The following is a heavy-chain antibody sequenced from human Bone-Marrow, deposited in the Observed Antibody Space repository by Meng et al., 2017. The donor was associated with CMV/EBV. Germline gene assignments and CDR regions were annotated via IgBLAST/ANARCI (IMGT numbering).Heavy chain of an antibody. Sequence: ASVKVSCKASGYTFTGYFIHWVRQAPGQGLEWMGSINPNTGATNYAQRFQGRVTMSRDTSISTAYMELSRLRSDDTAVYYCARGEGELLYYFDYWGQGTLVTVSS. CDR1: GYTFTGYF. D-gene: IGHD3-10*01. V-gene: IGHV1-2*02. CDR2: INPNTGAT. J-gene: IGHJ4*02. CDR3: ARGEGELLYYFDY.